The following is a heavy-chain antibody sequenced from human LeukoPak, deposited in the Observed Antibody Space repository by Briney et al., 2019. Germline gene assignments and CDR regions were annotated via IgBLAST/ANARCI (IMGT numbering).Heavy chain of an antibody. Sequence: GGSLRLSCAASGFTFSSYGMHWVRQAPGKGLEWVAFIRYDGSNKYYADSVKGRFTISRDNSKNTLYLQMNSLRPEDTAVYYCANPPPSYSSTWYFFDYWGQGTLVTVSS. J-gene: IGHJ4*02. D-gene: IGHD6-13*01. CDR3: ANPPPSYSSTWYFFDY. CDR1: GFTFSSYG. CDR2: IRYDGSNK. V-gene: IGHV3-30*02.